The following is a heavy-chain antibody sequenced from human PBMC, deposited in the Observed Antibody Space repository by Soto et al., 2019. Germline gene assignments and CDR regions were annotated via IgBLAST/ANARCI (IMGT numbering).Heavy chain of an antibody. D-gene: IGHD3-3*01. V-gene: IGHV1-2*02. CDR1: GYTFTGYH. J-gene: IGHJ4*02. Sequence: ASVQVSCKASGYTFTGYHLHWVRQAPGHGLEWMGWINPNTGGTNYAQKFQDRVTMTRDRSISTAYMELSSLRSDDTAVFYCARGAYDFWTTYYTDFDFWGQGTVVTVSS. CDR3: ARGAYDFWTTYYTDFDF. CDR2: INPNTGGT.